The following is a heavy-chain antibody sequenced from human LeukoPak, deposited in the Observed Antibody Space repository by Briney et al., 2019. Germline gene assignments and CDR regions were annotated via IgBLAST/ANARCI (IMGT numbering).Heavy chain of an antibody. Sequence: SETLSLTCTVSGGSISSYYWSWLRQPPGKGLEYIGYTHYSGATNYNPSLKSRVTISLDTSGNQFSLKLSSVTAADTAVYYCARGGGYSYGNFDYWGQGTLVTVSS. J-gene: IGHJ4*02. CDR1: GGSISSYY. CDR2: THYSGAT. D-gene: IGHD5-18*01. CDR3: ARGGGYSYGNFDY. V-gene: IGHV4-59*01.